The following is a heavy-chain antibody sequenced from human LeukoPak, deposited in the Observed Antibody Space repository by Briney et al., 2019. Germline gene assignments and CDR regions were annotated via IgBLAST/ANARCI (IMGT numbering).Heavy chain of an antibody. D-gene: IGHD6-13*01. CDR3: ARDPRDSSSWYWPVSYGMDV. Sequence: GGSLRLSCAASGFTLSSYWVGWVRQAPGKGLEWVASVSKDGRVKKYVDSVRGRFTISRDNAKNSLYLQMNSLRAEDTAVYYCARDPRDSSSWYWPVSYGMDVWGKGTTVTVSS. CDR1: GFTLSSYW. CDR2: VSKDGRVK. V-gene: IGHV3-7*01. J-gene: IGHJ6*04.